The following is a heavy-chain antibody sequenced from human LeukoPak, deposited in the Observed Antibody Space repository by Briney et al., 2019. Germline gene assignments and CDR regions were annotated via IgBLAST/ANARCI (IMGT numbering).Heavy chain of an antibody. Sequence: KPSQTLSLTCTVSGGSISSGSYYWSWIRQPAGKGLEWIGRIYTSGSTNYNPSLKSRVTMSVDMSTNQFSLKLSSVTAADTAVYYCARAGDSSGYEYYFDYWGQGTLVTVSS. V-gene: IGHV4-61*02. CDR2: IYTSGST. J-gene: IGHJ4*02. CDR1: GGSISSGSYY. D-gene: IGHD3-22*01. CDR3: ARAGDSSGYEYYFDY.